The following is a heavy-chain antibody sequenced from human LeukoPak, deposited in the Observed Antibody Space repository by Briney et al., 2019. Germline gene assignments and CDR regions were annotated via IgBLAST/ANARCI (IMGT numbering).Heavy chain of an antibody. CDR2: IYYSGST. D-gene: IGHD6-6*01. CDR3: ARGWESSSHYFDY. CDR1: GGSISSYY. V-gene: IGHV4-59*01. Sequence: SETLSLTCTVSGGSISSYYWSWIRQPPGKGLEWIGYIYYSGSTNYNPSLKSRVTISVDTSKNQFSLKLSSVTAADTAVYYCARGWESSSHYFDYWGQATLVTVSS. J-gene: IGHJ4*02.